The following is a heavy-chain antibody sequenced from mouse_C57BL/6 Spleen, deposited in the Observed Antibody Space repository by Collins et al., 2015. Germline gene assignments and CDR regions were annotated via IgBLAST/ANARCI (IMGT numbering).Heavy chain of an antibody. CDR3: ARGMITTAMDY. CDR1: GYSITSGYY. D-gene: IGHD2-4*01. Sequence: DVQLQESGPGLVKLSQSLSLTCSVTGYSITSGYYWNWIRQFPGNKLEWMGYISYDGSNNYNPSLKNRISITRDTSKNQFFLKLNSVTTEDTATYYCARGMITTAMDYWGQGTSVTVSS. CDR2: ISYDGSN. J-gene: IGHJ4*01. V-gene: IGHV3-6*02.